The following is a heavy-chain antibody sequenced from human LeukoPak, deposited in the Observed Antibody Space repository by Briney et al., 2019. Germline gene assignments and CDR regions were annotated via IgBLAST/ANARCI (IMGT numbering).Heavy chain of an antibody. J-gene: IGHJ4*02. D-gene: IGHD5-12*01. V-gene: IGHV4-4*07. CDR2: IYTSGST. CDR3: ARVNSGYDWD. Sequence: SETLSLTCTVSVGSISSYHWSWIRQPPRKGLEWIGGIYTSGSTNYNPSLKSPVSMSVDTSKNQFSMKLTSVTAAHTAVYYCARVNSGYDWDWGQGTLVT. CDR1: VGSISSYH.